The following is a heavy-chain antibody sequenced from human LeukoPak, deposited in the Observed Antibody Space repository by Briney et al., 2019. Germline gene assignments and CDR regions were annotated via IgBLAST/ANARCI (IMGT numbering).Heavy chain of an antibody. Sequence: PGGSLRLSCAASGFTFSSYWMHWVRQAPGKGLVWVSRINSDGSSTSYADSVKGRFTISRDNAKNTLYLQMNSLRAEDTAVYYCARGGLYYYDSSGLLDYWGQGTLITVSS. CDR3: ARGGLYYYDSSGLLDY. CDR2: INSDGSST. D-gene: IGHD3-22*01. J-gene: IGHJ4*02. V-gene: IGHV3-74*01. CDR1: GFTFSSYW.